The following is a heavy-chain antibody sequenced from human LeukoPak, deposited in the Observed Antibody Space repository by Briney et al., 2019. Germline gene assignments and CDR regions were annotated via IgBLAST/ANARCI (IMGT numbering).Heavy chain of an antibody. CDR1: GFTFNSYA. Sequence: GGSQRLSCAASGFTFNSYAMSWVRQAPGKGLEWVSAISGSGDRTFYADSVKGRLTISRDNSKNTLYLQLNTVRAEDTALYYCARGGTNYYYVDVWGNGTTVTVSS. J-gene: IGHJ6*03. CDR2: ISGSGDRT. D-gene: IGHD3-10*01. CDR3: ARGGTNYYYVDV. V-gene: IGHV3-23*01.